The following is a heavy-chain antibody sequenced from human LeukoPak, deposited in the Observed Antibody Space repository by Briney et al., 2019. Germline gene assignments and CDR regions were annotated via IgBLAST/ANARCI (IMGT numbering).Heavy chain of an antibody. V-gene: IGHV1-8*01. CDR2: MNPKSGHT. Sequence: ASVKVSCKASGYTFISYDINWVRQATGQGLEWMGWMNPKSGHTGFAQKFQGRVSMTRDTSISTAYMELSSLRSEDTAMYYCARGPALHTNWVGGRWFDPWGQGTLVTVSS. D-gene: IGHD1-1*01. CDR3: ARGPALHTNWVGGRWFDP. CDR1: GYTFISYD. J-gene: IGHJ5*02.